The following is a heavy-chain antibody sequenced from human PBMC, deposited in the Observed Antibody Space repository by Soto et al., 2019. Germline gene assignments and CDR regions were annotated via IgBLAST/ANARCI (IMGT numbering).Heavy chain of an antibody. J-gene: IGHJ4*02. CDR2: VFHSGIT. D-gene: IGHD3-10*01. Sequence: VQLRESGPGQVKTSGTLSLTCAVSGGSMKTTNWWSWVRQPPAKGLEWIGEVFHSGITRYNPSLKRRATVSVDTSKNHFFLNLASVTAADTAVYYCTKDEAGSPFRYWGQGALVTVSS. V-gene: IGHV4-4*02. CDR1: GGSMKTTNW. CDR3: TKDEAGSPFRY.